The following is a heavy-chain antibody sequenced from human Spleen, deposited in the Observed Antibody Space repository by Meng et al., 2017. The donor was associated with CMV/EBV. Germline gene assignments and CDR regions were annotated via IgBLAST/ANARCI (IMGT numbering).Heavy chain of an antibody. CDR1: YG. J-gene: IGHJ4*02. D-gene: IGHD3-10*01. CDR2: ISAYNGNT. CDR3: ARDLVSRGTYYYGSGSSLGDY. V-gene: IGHV1-18*01. Sequence: YGISWVRQAPGQGLEWMGWISAYNGNTNYALNLQDRITMTIDTSTSTAYMELSSLRSEDTAVYYCARDLVSRGTYYYGSGSSLGDYWGQGTLVTVSS.